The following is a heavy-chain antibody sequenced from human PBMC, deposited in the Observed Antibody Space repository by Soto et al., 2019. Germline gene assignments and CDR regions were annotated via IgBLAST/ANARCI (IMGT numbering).Heavy chain of an antibody. CDR1: GFTFSSYA. Sequence: GGSLRLSCAASGFTFSSYAMSWVRQAPGKGLEWVSAISGSGGSTYYADSVKGRFTISRDNSKNTLYLQMNSLRAEDTAVYYCAKDLELWFGELLPFDYWGQGTMVTVYS. CDR2: ISGSGGST. CDR3: AKDLELWFGELLPFDY. D-gene: IGHD3-10*01. V-gene: IGHV3-23*01. J-gene: IGHJ4*02.